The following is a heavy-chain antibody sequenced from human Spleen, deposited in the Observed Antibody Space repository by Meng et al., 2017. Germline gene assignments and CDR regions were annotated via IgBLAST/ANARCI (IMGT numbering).Heavy chain of an antibody. D-gene: IGHD6-6*01. CDR3: ARDIAARPPIDYYYYGMDV. CDR1: GFTFSSYE. J-gene: IGHJ6*02. CDR2: ISYDGSNK. V-gene: IGHV3-30*01. Sequence: GESLKISCAASGFTFSSYEMNWVRQAPGKGLEWVAVISYDGSNKYYADSVKGRFTISRDNSKNTLYLQMNSLRAEDTAVYYCARDIAARPPIDYYYYGMDVWGQGTTVTVSS.